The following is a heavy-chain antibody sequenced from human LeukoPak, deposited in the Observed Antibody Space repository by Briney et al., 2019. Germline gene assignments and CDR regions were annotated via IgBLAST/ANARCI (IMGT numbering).Heavy chain of an antibody. CDR1: GFTFSTYT. Sequence: QSGGSLRLSCAASGFTFSTYTMNWVRQAPGKGLEWVSSISSSSTTIYYADSVKGRFTISRDNSKNTLYLQMNSLRAEDTAVYYCAKDGVTTGAFDIWGQGTMVTVSS. CDR2: ISSSSTTI. J-gene: IGHJ3*02. D-gene: IGHD4-17*01. CDR3: AKDGVTTGAFDI. V-gene: IGHV3-48*01.